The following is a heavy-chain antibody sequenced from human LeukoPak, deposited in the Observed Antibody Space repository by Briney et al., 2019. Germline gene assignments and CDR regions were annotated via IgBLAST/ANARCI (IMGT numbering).Heavy chain of an antibody. CDR2: IHYSGST. CDR1: GGSISSSGYF. J-gene: IGHJ4*02. V-gene: IGHV4-39*01. Sequence: SETLSLTCTVSGGSISSSGYFWGWIRQPPGKGLERIGNIHYSGSTYYNPSLKSRVTISVDTSKNQFSLKLSSVTAADTAVYYCASPSDTVSYDLPYFDYWGQGTLVTVSS. D-gene: IGHD3/OR15-3a*01. CDR3: ASPSDTVSYDLPYFDY.